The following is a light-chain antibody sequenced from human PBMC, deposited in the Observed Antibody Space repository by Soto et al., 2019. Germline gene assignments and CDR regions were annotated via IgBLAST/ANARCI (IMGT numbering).Light chain of an antibody. CDR1: SSNIGRNN. CDR3: AAWDDSLTGVV. J-gene: IGLJ2*01. Sequence: QPVLTQPPSASGPPGQRVTISCSGSSSNIGRNNVNWYQQLPGTAPKLLIYSSNQRPSGVPDRFSASKSGTSASLAISGLQSEDEADYYCAAWDDSLTGVVFGGGTKLTVL. V-gene: IGLV1-44*01. CDR2: SSN.